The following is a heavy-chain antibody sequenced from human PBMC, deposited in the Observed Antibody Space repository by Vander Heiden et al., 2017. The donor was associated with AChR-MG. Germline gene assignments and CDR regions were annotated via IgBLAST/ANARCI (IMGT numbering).Heavy chain of an antibody. D-gene: IGHD3-9*01. CDR3: ATTRFRRVDILTGHFDY. Sequence: QVQLVESGGGVVQPGRSLRISCAASGFTFTTDPMPWVRQAPGKGLEWVAVISYDGSNKYYADSVKGRFTISRDNSKNTLYLQMNSLRAEDTAVYYCATTRFRRVDILTGHFDYWGQGTLVTVSS. CDR1: GFTFTTDP. J-gene: IGHJ4*02. V-gene: IGHV3-30-3*01. CDR2: ISYDGSNK.